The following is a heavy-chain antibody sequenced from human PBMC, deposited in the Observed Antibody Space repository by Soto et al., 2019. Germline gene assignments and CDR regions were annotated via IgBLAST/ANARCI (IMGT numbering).Heavy chain of an antibody. CDR2: IYHGGST. D-gene: IGHD5-12*01. CDR1: GGSISSSNW. V-gene: IGHV4-4*02. CDR3: ATSGYSGYGYFDY. Sequence: SETLSLTCAVSGGSISSSNWWSWVRQPPGKGLEWIGEIYHGGSTNYNPSLKSRVTISVDKSKNQFSLKLSSVTAADTAVYYCATSGYSGYGYFDYWGQGTLVTVSS. J-gene: IGHJ4*02.